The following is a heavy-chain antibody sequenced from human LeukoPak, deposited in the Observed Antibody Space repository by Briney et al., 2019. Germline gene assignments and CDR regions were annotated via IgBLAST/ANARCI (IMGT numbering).Heavy chain of an antibody. CDR1: VYTFTSYD. D-gene: IGHD5-18*01. J-gene: IGHJ3*02. Sequence: ASVKVSCKASVYTFTSYDINWVRQATGQGLEWMGWMNPNSGNTGYAQKFQGRVTITRNTSISTAYMELSSLRSEDTAVYYCARSKAKVAFDIWGQGTMVTVSS. CDR2: MNPNSGNT. V-gene: IGHV1-8*03. CDR3: ARSKAKVAFDI.